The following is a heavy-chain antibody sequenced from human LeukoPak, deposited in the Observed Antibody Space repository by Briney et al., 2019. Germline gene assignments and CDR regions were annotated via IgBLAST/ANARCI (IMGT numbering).Heavy chain of an antibody. D-gene: IGHD6-19*01. J-gene: IGHJ5*02. V-gene: IGHV1-18*01. Sequence: ASVKVSCKASGYTFTSYGISWVRQAPGQGLEWMGWISTYIDKINYAHKFQGRVTMTTDTSTSTAYMEMSSLRTDDTAIYCCARGKKPGVAVAGTGYFFDPWGQGTLVIVSS. CDR3: ARGKKPGVAVAGTGYFFDP. CDR1: GYTFTSYG. CDR2: ISTYIDKI.